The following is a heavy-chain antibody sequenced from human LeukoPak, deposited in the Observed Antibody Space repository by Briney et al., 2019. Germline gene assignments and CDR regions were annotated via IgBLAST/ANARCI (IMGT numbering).Heavy chain of an antibody. J-gene: IGHJ4*02. CDR3: AKEPAQQWLALGDY. CDR1: GFTFSSHA. CDR2: ISGNGGST. V-gene: IGHV3-23*01. D-gene: IGHD6-19*01. Sequence: GGSLRLSCAASGFTFSSHAMSWVRQAPGKGLEWVSTISGNGGSTYYADSVKGRFTISRDNSKNTLYLQINSLRAEDTAVYYCAKEPAQQWLALGDYWGQGTLVTVSS.